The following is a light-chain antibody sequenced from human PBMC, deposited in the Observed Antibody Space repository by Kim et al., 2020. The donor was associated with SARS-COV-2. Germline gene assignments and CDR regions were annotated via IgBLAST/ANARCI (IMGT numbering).Light chain of an antibody. CDR3: SSRDTSGDQLV. J-gene: IGLJ1*01. V-gene: IGLV3-19*01. Sequence: ALGQTVRITCQGDSLRSYFATWYQQKPGQAPVLVIYENNNRPSGIPDRFSGSYSGNTASLTITATQAGDEADYVCSSRDTSGDQLVFGAGTKVTVL. CDR2: ENN. CDR1: SLRSYF.